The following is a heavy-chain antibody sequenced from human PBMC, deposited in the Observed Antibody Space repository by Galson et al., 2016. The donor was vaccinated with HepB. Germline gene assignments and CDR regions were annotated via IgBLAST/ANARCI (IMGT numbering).Heavy chain of an antibody. V-gene: IGHV2-70*01. CDR1: GFSLSTSGLC. J-gene: IGHJ4*02. CDR3: ARLSGWSDRHLDS. CDR2: IDWVDEK. Sequence: PALVKPTQTLTLTCTLSGFSLSTSGLCMTWIRQPPGKALEWLALIDWVDEKYYTTSLKTRLTISKDTSKNQVVLRMTNMDPVDTATYYCARLSGWSDRHLDSWGQGTLVTVSS. D-gene: IGHD6-19*01.